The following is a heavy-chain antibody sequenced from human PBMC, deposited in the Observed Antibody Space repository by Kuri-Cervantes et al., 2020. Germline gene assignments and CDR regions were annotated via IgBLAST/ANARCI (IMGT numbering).Heavy chain of an antibody. V-gene: IGHV2-70D*14. CDR2: IDWDDDK. CDR1: GFSLNTSGMR. Sequence: SGPTLVKPTQTLTLTCTFSGFSLNTSGMRVSWIRQPPGKALEWLARIDWDDDKFYSTSLKTRLTISKDTSKNQVVLTMTNMDPVDTATYYCARISPIAALSVAYDAFDIWGQGTMVTVSS. CDR3: ARISPIAALSVAYDAFDI. J-gene: IGHJ3*02. D-gene: IGHD6-6*01.